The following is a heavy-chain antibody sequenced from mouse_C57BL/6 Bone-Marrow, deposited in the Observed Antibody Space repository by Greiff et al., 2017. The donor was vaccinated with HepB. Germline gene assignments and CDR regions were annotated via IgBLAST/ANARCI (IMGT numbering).Heavy chain of an antibody. CDR1: GYTFTSYW. CDR2: IDPSDSYT. V-gene: IGHV1-69*01. J-gene: IGHJ3*01. Sequence: QVQLQQPGAELVMPGASVKLSCKASGYTFTSYWMHWVKQRPGQGLEWIGEIDPSDSYTNYNQKFKGKSTLTVDKSSSTAYMQLSSLTSEDSAVYYCARSPVRRAWFAYWGQGTLVTVSA. CDR3: ARSPVRRAWFAY. D-gene: IGHD2-14*01.